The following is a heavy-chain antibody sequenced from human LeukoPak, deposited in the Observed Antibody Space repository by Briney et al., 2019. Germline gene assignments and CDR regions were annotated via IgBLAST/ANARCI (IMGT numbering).Heavy chain of an antibody. CDR2: IYYSGGT. J-gene: IGHJ4*02. D-gene: IGHD2-15*01. V-gene: IGHV4-39*01. CDR1: GGSVSSGGHY. CDR3: ARLVCGGGSCPAEFDY. Sequence: SETLSLTCIVSGGSVSSGGHYWGWIRQPPGKGLEWIGSIYYSGGTYYNPSLNNRVTIFIDMSKNQFSLRLNSETATDMAVYYCARLVCGGGSCPAEFDYWGQGTLVTVSS.